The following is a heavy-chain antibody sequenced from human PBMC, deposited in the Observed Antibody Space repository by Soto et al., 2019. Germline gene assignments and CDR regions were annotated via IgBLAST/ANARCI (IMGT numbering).Heavy chain of an antibody. CDR2: ISAYNGNT. CDR1: GYTFTSYG. V-gene: IGHV1-18*04. D-gene: IGHD4-4*01. CDR3: ARVVMTTVPASYYYGMDV. Sequence: ASVKVSCKASGYTFTSYGISWVRQAPGQALEWVGWISAYNGNTNYAQKLQGRVTITADESTSTAYMELTSLRSEDTAVYYCARVVMTTVPASYYYGMDVWGQGTTVTVSS. J-gene: IGHJ6*02.